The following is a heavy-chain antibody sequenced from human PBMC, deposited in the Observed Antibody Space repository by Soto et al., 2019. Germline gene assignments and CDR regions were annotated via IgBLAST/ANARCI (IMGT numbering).Heavy chain of an antibody. CDR1: GFTFSSYA. V-gene: IGHV3-23*01. J-gene: IGHJ6*03. D-gene: IGHD3-9*01. CDR3: AKPPPFYVLRYFDCSSFISYYYMAV. CDR2: ISGSGGST. Sequence: GGSLRLSCAASGFTFSSYAMSWVRQAPGKGLEWVSAISGSGGSTYYADSEKGRFTISRDNSKNTLFLKITSLRPEDPAVYYCAKPPPFYVLRYFDCSSFISYYYMAVWGKGPRATVPS.